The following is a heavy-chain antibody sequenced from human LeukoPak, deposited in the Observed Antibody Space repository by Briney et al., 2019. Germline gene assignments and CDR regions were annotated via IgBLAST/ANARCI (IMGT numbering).Heavy chain of an antibody. J-gene: IGHJ3*02. D-gene: IGHD1-26*01. CDR2: IYTSGST. CDR1: GGSISSGSYY. V-gene: IGHV4-61*02. CDR3: ARGISGSYYDAFDI. Sequence: SETLSLTCTVSGGSISSGSYYWSWIRQPAGKGLEWIGRIYTSGSTNYNPSLKSRVTISVDTSKNQFSLKLSSVTAADTAVYYCARGISGSYYDAFDIWGQGTMVTVSS.